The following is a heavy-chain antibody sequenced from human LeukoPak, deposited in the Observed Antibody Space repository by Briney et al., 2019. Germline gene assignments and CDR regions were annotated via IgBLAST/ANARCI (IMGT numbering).Heavy chain of an antibody. CDR2: ISGSGGST. CDR1: GFSFNNYA. J-gene: IGHJ5*01. Sequence: GGSLRLSCAASGFSFNNYAMSWVRQAPGKGLEWVSGISGSGGSTYYADSVKGRFTISRDNSKNTLYLQMNSLRAEDTAVYYCAKCTTRNSHYPIDSWGQGTLVTVSS. CDR3: AKCTTRNSHYPIDS. D-gene: IGHD4-17*01. V-gene: IGHV3-23*01.